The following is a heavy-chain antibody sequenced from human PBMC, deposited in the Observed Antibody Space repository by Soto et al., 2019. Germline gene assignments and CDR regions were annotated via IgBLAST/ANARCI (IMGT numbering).Heavy chain of an antibody. CDR3: ARVDQAYDFWSALTSYYYGMDV. Sequence: GGSLRLSCAASGFTFSSYWMHWVRQAPGKGLVWVSRINSDGSSTSYADSVKGRFTISRDNAKNTLYLQMNSLRAEDTAVYYCARVDQAYDFWSALTSYYYGMDVWGQGTTVTVSS. D-gene: IGHD3-3*01. J-gene: IGHJ6*02. V-gene: IGHV3-74*01. CDR2: INSDGSST. CDR1: GFTFSSYW.